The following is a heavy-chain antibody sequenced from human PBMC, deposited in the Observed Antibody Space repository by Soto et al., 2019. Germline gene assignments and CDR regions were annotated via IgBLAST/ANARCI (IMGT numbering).Heavy chain of an antibody. V-gene: IGHV3-23*01. CDR2: VSGSGGNT. J-gene: IGHJ4*02. CDR3: AKVPARIFTFDY. Sequence: VQLLESGGGLVQPGGSLRLSCAASGFTFRNYAMNWVRQAPGKGLEWVSGVSGSGGNTFYADSVKGRFTISRDNSKNTLNLQMNSLRAEDTAVYYCAKVPARIFTFDYWGQGTLVTVSS. D-gene: IGHD3-3*02. CDR1: GFTFRNYA.